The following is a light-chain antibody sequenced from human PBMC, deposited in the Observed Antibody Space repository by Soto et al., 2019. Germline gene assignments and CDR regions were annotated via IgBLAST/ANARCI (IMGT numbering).Light chain of an antibody. Sequence: DIQLTQSPSFLSASVGDRVTITCRASQGISSYLAWYQQKPGKAPKLLLYVVSTLQSGVPSRFSGSGSGTEFTLTISRLQPEDFATYYCQQLNSYPITFGQGTRLEIK. CDR2: VVS. CDR1: QGISSY. CDR3: QQLNSYPIT. J-gene: IGKJ5*01. V-gene: IGKV1-9*01.